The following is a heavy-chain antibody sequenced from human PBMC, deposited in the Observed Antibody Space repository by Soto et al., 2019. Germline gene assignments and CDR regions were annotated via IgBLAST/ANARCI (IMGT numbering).Heavy chain of an antibody. V-gene: IGHV1-3*01. CDR1: GYTFTSYA. Sequence: QVQLVQSGAEVKKPGASVKVSCKASGYTFTSYAMHWVRQAPGQRLEWMGWINAGNGNTKYSQKFQGRVTITRDTSASKAYRELSSLRSEDTAVNYCGRGSGLNWFDPWGQRTLVTVSS. J-gene: IGHJ5*02. CDR2: INAGNGNT. CDR3: GRGSGLNWFDP. D-gene: IGHD3-10*01.